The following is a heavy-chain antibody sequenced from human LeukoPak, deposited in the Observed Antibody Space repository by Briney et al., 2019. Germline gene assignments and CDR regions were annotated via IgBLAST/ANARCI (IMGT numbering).Heavy chain of an antibody. D-gene: IGHD7-27*01. CDR1: VFTFSNYW. V-gene: IGHV3-7*03. J-gene: IGHJ4*02. CDR3: LEDSGLNGDSVY. Sequence: GGSLRLSCEGSVFTFSNYWMTWVRQAPGEGLEWVAKIYQDVSEKDYVDSVKGRFTISRDNIKNTRYLEMSSLRPEDTARYYCLEDSGLNGDSVYWGQGTPVTVS. CDR2: IYQDVSEK.